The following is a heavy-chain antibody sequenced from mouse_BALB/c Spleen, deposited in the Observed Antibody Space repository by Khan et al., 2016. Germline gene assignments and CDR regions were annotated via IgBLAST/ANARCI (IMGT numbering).Heavy chain of an antibody. CDR3: AKGTPRAN. V-gene: IGHV1-80*01. CDR1: GYAFSSYW. J-gene: IGHJ3*01. CDR2: IYPGDGDT. D-gene: IGHD2-14*01. Sequence: VQLQESGAELVRPGSSVKISRKASGYAFSSYWMNWVKKRPGQGLEWIGQIYPGDGDTYYNGKFKGKVTLTADKYSNTAYMQLRSLTSEDSAIYFCAKGTPRANWGQGTLFTVSA.